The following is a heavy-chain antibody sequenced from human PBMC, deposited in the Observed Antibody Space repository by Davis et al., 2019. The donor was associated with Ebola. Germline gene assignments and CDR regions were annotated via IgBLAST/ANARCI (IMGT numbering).Heavy chain of an antibody. Sequence: SETLSLTCSVSGGPIDSYYWSWXXHSPRPFLHLFCYIYYSGRTNYNPSLKSRVTISVDTSKSQFSLNLRYVTAADTAVYYCARLGEMYYFDYWGQGSLVTVSS. CDR1: GGPIDSYY. D-gene: IGHD3-16*01. CDR3: ARLGEMYYFDY. CDR2: IYYSGRT. J-gene: IGHJ4*02. V-gene: IGHV4-59*08.